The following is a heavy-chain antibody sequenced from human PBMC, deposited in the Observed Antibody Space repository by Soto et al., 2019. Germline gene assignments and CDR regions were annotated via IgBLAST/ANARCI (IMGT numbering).Heavy chain of an antibody. J-gene: IGHJ4*02. CDR2: IYYSGST. Sequence: SETLSLTCTVSGGSISSGDYYWSWIRQPPGKGLEWIGYIYYSGSTYYNPSLKSRVTISVDTSKNQFSLKLSSVTAADTAVYYCATLGGDYVDFDYWGQGTLVTVSS. D-gene: IGHD4-17*01. V-gene: IGHV4-30-4*01. CDR3: ATLGGDYVDFDY. CDR1: GGSISSGDYY.